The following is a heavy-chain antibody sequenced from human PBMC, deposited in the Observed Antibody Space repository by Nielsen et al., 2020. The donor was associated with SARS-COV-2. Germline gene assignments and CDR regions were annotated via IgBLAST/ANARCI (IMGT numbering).Heavy chain of an antibody. V-gene: IGHV3-7*01. CDR2: IKQDGSEK. CDR1: GFTFSSYA. D-gene: IGHD6-13*01. Sequence: GGPLRLSCAASGFTFSSYAMHWVRQAPGKGLEWVANIKQDGSEKYYVDSVKGRFTISRANAKNSLYLQMNSMRAEDTAVYYCASEGGSSWISNWFDPWGQGTLVTVSS. J-gene: IGHJ5*02. CDR3: ASEGGSSWISNWFDP.